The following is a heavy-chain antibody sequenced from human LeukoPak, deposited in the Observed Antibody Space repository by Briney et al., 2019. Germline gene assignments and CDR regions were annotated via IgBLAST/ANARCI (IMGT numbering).Heavy chain of an antibody. J-gene: IGHJ6*03. V-gene: IGHV4-4*07. CDR3: VRDSGLGSNRYMDV. CDR1: GGSVSGYY. D-gene: IGHD3-16*01. Sequence: KPSETLSLTCTVSGGSVSGYYWSLIRQPAGKGLEWIGRIYSSGITTYNPSLKSRVTMSVGTSKNQLSLKLTSVAATDTAVYYCVRDSGLGSNRYMDVWGKGTTVTVSS. CDR2: IYSSGIT.